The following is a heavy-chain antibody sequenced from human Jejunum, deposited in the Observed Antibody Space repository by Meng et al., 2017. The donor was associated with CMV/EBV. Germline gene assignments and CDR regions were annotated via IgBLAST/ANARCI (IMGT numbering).Heavy chain of an antibody. CDR2: MKPDSGDT. CDR3: ARGRRTIFGMVITYYFDS. V-gene: IGHV1-8*02. Sequence: FTTYDINWVRQATGQGLEWMGWMKPDSGDTGYAQNFPSRVPLTRNTSISTAYMEVSSLRSDDTAVYYCARGRRTIFGMVITYYFDSWGQGTLVTVSS. J-gene: IGHJ4*02. CDR1: FTTYD. D-gene: IGHD3-3*01.